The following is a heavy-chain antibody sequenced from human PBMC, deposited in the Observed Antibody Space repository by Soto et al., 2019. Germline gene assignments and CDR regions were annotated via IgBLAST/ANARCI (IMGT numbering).Heavy chain of an antibody. D-gene: IGHD3-10*01. CDR2: INDSGNI. CDR1: GGSFSGYQ. Sequence: QVQLQQWGAGLLKPSETLSLTCAVYGGSFSGYQWTWIRQTPGKGLEWIGEINDSGNINYNPSLKSRVTILGDMAKKQISLKLSSLTAADTAVYYCARGLILWFGELSRRGGYYYYMDVWGKGTTVTVSS. J-gene: IGHJ6*03. V-gene: IGHV4-34*01. CDR3: ARGLILWFGELSRRGGYYYYMDV.